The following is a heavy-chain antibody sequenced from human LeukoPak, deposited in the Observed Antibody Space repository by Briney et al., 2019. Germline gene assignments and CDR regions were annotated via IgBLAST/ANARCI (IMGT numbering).Heavy chain of an antibody. V-gene: IGHV3-74*01. Sequence: GGSLGLSCAASGFTFSSHWMHWVRQAPGKGLVWVSRINSDGSSTSYADSVKGRFTFSRDNAKNTLYLQINSPRAEDTAVYYCARDDRSGYFDYWGQGALVTVSS. J-gene: IGHJ4*02. D-gene: IGHD3-3*01. CDR3: ARDDRSGYFDY. CDR2: INSDGSST. CDR1: GFTFSSHW.